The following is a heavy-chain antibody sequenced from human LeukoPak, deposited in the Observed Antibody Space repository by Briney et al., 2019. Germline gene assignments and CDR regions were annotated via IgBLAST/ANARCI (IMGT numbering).Heavy chain of an antibody. V-gene: IGHV4-61*02. CDR1: GGSISSGSYY. Sequence: SQTLSLTCTVSGGSISSGSYYWSWIRQPAGKGLEWIGRVYTSGSTNYNPSLKSRVTISVDTSKNQFSLKLSSVTAADTAVYYCARDREDWNYVFDYWGQGTLVTVSS. J-gene: IGHJ4*02. CDR2: VYTSGST. CDR3: ARDREDWNYVFDY. D-gene: IGHD1-7*01.